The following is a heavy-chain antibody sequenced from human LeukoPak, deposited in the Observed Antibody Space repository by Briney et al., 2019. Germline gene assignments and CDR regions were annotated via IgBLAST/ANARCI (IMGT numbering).Heavy chain of an antibody. Sequence: PSETLSLTCTVSGGSISSYYWSWIRQPPGKGLEWIGYIYYSGSTNYNPSLKSRVTISVDTSKNQFSLKLSSVTAADTAVYYCARGYQLSFDYWGQGTLVTVSS. CDR1: GGSISSYY. CDR2: IYYSGST. CDR3: ARGYQLSFDY. J-gene: IGHJ4*02. V-gene: IGHV4-59*12. D-gene: IGHD2-2*01.